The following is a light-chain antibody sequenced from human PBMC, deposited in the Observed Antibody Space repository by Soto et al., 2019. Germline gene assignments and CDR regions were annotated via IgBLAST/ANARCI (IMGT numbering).Light chain of an antibody. J-gene: IGKJ2*01. CDR2: AAT. CDR3: LQDYNYPRT. CDR1: QGIRTE. Sequence: AIQMTQSPSSLSASVGDRVTITCRASQGIRTELAWYQQKAGKAPQLLIFAATSLQSGVPSRFSGSGSGTDFTLTITSLQPEDFATYYFLQDYNYPRTFGQGTKLQIK. V-gene: IGKV1-6*01.